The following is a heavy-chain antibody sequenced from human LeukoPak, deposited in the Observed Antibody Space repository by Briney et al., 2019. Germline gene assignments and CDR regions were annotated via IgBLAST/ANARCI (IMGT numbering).Heavy chain of an antibody. Sequence: SETLSLTCTVSGGSISSYYWSWIRQPAGKGLEWIGRIYTSGSTNYNPSLKSRVTMSVDTSKNQFSLKLSSVTAADTAVYYCARDRYYYGSGSYYGYWGQGTLVTVSS. V-gene: IGHV4-4*07. CDR1: GGSISSYY. J-gene: IGHJ4*02. CDR3: ARDRYYYGSGSYYGY. CDR2: IYTSGST. D-gene: IGHD3-10*01.